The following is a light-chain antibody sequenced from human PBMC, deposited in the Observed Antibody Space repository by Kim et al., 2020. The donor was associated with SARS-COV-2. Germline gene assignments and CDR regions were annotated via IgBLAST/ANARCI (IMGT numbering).Light chain of an antibody. V-gene: IGKV3-15*01. CDR1: QSVNSN. CDR3: QQYDKWPLT. Sequence: VPPGERATLSCRASQSVNSNLAWYQQQPGQAPRLLIYGASTRATDIPARCSGSGSGTDFTLTISCLQSEDFAVYYCQQYDKWPLTFGGGTKVDIK. CDR2: GAS. J-gene: IGKJ4*01.